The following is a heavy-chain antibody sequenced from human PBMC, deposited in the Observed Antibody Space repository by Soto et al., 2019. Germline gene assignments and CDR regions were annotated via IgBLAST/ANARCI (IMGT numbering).Heavy chain of an antibody. J-gene: IGHJ5*02. D-gene: IGHD2-8*01. CDR1: GYTLINYD. V-gene: IGHV1-8*01. Sequence: QVQLVQSGAEVKKPGASVKVSCKASGYTLINYDINWVRQAPGQGLGWVGWMNPDSGNTGYAQNFQGRVTMTGNTSISSVYMELSSLTSEDTAVYYCARRRGSNGWFDLWGQGTLVTVSS. CDR3: ARRRGSNGWFDL. CDR2: MNPDSGNT.